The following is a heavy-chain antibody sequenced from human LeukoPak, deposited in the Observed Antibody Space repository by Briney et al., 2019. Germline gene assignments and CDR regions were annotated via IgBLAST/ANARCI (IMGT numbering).Heavy chain of an antibody. J-gene: IGHJ5*01. CDR2: IDWDGSNS. D-gene: IGHD6-19*01. Sequence: GGSLRLSCAASGFTFDDYAMHWVRQAPGKGLEWVSLIDWDGSNSYYADSVKGRFTISRDNSKNSLYLQMNSLRPEDTALYYCVKDSSGSPHFDSWAQGTLVTVSS. CDR3: VKDSSGSPHFDS. CDR1: GFTFDDYA. V-gene: IGHV3-43D*03.